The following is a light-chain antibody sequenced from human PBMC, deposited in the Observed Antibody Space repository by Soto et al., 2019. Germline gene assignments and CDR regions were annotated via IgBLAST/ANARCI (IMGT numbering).Light chain of an antibody. V-gene: IGLV2-14*03. CDR3: SSYTSSRTHVV. Sequence: QSALTQPASVSGSPGQSITISCTGTSADVGGYNFVSWYQHHPGKAPKLMIYDVSNRPSGVSNRFSGSKSGNTASLTISGLQAEYEADYYCSSYTSSRTHVVFGGGTKLTVL. CDR1: SADVGGYNF. J-gene: IGLJ2*01. CDR2: DVS.